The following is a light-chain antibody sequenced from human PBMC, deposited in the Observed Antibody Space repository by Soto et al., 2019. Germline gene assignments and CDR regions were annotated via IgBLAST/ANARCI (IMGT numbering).Light chain of an antibody. V-gene: IGLV1-51*01. J-gene: IGLJ3*02. CDR3: GTWDGSRNWV. CDR1: SSNVGNNY. Sequence: QSVLTQTPSVSAAPGQKVTISCSGTSSNVGNNYVSWYQQFPDTAPKLLIYDNNKRPSGIPDRFSGSKSGASATLVITGVQTGDEADYYCGTWDGSRNWVFCGGTQLTVL. CDR2: DNN.